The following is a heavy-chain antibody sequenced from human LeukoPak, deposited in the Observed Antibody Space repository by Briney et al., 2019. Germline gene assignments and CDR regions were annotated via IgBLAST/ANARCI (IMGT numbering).Heavy chain of an antibody. CDR2: IRYDGGIK. V-gene: IGHV3-30*02. Sequence: GGTLRLSCAASGFTFSNYGMHWVRQPPGKGLEWVAFIRYDGGIKHYADSVKGRFTLSRDNSKNTLYLQMNSLRAEDTAVYYCANGPHYNILTGFYKVRSHLDYWGQGTLVTVSS. D-gene: IGHD3-9*01. J-gene: IGHJ4*02. CDR3: ANGPHYNILTGFYKVRSHLDY. CDR1: GFTFSNYG.